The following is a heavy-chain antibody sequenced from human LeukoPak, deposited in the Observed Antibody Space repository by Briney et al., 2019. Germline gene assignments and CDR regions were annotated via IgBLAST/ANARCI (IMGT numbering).Heavy chain of an antibody. CDR2: ISGSGAST. CDR3: AKPTSGSGSFLIDF. CDR1: GFTFSSDA. D-gene: IGHD1-26*01. V-gene: IGHV3-23*01. Sequence: PGGSLRLSCVASGFTFSSDALSWVRQPPGKGLEWVSVISGSGASTYYADSVKGRFTISRDNSKNTLYLQMNSLRAEDTAVYFCAKPTSGSGSFLIDFWGQGTLVTVSS. J-gene: IGHJ4*02.